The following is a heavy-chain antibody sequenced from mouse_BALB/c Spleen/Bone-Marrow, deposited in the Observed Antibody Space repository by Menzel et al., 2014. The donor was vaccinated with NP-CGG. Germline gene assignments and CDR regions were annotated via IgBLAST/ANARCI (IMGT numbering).Heavy chain of an antibody. CDR2: TDPANGNT. V-gene: IGHV14-3*02. Sequence: EVMLVESGAELVKPGASVKLSCTASGFNIKDTYMHWVKQRPEQGLEWIGRTDPANGNTKYDPKFQGKATITADTSSNTAYLQLSSLTSEDTAVYYCANYYYGSSLFAYWGQGTLVTVSA. CDR3: ANYYYGSSLFAY. J-gene: IGHJ3*01. CDR1: GFNIKDTY. D-gene: IGHD1-1*01.